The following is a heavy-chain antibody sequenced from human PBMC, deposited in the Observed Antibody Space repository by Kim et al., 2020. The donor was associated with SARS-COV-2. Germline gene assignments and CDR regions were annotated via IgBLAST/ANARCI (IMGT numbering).Heavy chain of an antibody. CDR3: AKDGGYYDSSGLYAFDI. V-gene: IGHV3-30*02. D-gene: IGHD3-22*01. Sequence: AKGRSTISRDNSKTTLYLQMNSLRAEETAVYYCAKDGGYYDSSGLYAFDIWGQGTMVTVSS. J-gene: IGHJ3*02.